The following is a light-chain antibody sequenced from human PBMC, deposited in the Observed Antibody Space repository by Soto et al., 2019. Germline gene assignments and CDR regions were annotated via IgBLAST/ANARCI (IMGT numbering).Light chain of an antibody. CDR1: QDISRS. Sequence: DIQMTQSPSTLSASVGDRVTVTCRASQDISRSLAWYQQKPGQAPKLLMYQASNLEREVPSRLSGSGSGTEVTITSSSLHLDNFATYSCQQYERYSPSSFGQGTKLEI. J-gene: IGKJ2*01. CDR2: QAS. V-gene: IGKV1-5*03. CDR3: QQYERYSPSS.